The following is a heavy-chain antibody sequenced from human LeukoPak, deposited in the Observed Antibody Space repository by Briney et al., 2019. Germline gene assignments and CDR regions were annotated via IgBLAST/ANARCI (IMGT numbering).Heavy chain of an antibody. V-gene: IGHV1-18*01. J-gene: IGHJ4*02. CDR3: ARVGTIFGVVIIPTTSPFDY. CDR1: GYTFTSYG. Sequence: GASVKVSFKASGYTFTSYGISWVRRAPGQGLEWMGWISAYNGNTNYAQKLQGRVTMTTDTSTSTAYMELRSLRSDDTAVYYCARVGTIFGVVIIPTTSPFDYWGQGTLVTVSS. CDR2: ISAYNGNT. D-gene: IGHD3-3*01.